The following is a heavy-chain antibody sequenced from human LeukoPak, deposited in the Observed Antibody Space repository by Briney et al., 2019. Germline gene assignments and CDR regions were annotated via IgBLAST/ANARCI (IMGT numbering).Heavy chain of an antibody. V-gene: IGHV3-53*01. D-gene: IGHD2-2*01. CDR2: IYSGGST. J-gene: IGHJ6*02. CDR3: ARDRRYCSSTSCYGYYGMDV. Sequence: PGGSLRLSCAASGFTVSSNYMSWVRQAPGEGLEWVSVIYSGGSTYYADSVKGRFTISRDNSKNTLYLQMNSLRAEDTAVYYCARDRRYCSSTSCYGYYGMDVWGQGTTVTVSS. CDR1: GFTVSSNY.